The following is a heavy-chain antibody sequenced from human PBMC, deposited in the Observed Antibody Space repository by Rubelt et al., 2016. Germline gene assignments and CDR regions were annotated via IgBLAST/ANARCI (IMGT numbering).Heavy chain of an antibody. J-gene: IGHJ4*01. CDR3: AKARGLVSPDGH. D-gene: IGHD6-19*01. CDR1: GFNVGSSY. V-gene: IGHV3-53*01. Sequence: GGSLRLSCAASGFNVGSSYMSWVRQAPGKGLEWVSVIYSGGTTHYAESVQGRFTISRDTSKTTLYLQMNSLRAEETAIYYYAKARGLVSPDGHWGRGTLVTVSS. CDR2: IYSGGTT.